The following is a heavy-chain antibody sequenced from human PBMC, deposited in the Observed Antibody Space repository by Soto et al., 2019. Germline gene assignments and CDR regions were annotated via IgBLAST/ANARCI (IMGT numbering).Heavy chain of an antibody. CDR2: FDGEDGQT. CDR1: GYSFSEMS. D-gene: IGHD3-10*01. Sequence: VSVKVSCKVSGYSFSEMSMHWVRQTPEKGLEWMGSFDGEDGQTMYAQKFQGRVTMTEDTSADTAYMELSSLRSDDTAVYYCGIPGATGHPDYWGQGSRVTVSS. J-gene: IGHJ4*02. V-gene: IGHV1-24*01. CDR3: GIPGATGHPDY.